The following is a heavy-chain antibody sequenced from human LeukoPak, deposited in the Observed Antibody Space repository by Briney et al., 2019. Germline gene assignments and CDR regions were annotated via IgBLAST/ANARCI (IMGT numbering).Heavy chain of an antibody. CDR3: ARDRPYSSSSFDY. Sequence: GGSLRLSCAASGFTFSSYIMNWVRQAPGKGLEWVSSISSSSSYIYYADSVKGRFTISRDNAENSLYLQMNSLRAEDTAVYYCARDRPYSSSSFDYWGQGTLVTVSS. V-gene: IGHV3-21*01. J-gene: IGHJ4*02. CDR2: ISSSSSYI. D-gene: IGHD6-6*01. CDR1: GFTFSSYI.